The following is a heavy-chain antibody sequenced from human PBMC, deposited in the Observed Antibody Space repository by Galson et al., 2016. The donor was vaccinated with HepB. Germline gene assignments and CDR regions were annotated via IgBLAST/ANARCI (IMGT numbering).Heavy chain of an antibody. V-gene: IGHV5-10-1*01. CDR1: GYSFTSYW. Sequence: QSGAEVKKPGESLRISCKGSGYSFTSYWISWVRQKPGKGLEWMGRIAPSDPYINYSPSFQGHVTMSADRSTSTAYLQWSNLKASDTGIYYCARRGEAGDSYYNYGMDVWGQGTTVIVSS. J-gene: IGHJ6*02. CDR3: ARRGEAGDSYYNYGMDV. CDR2: IAPSDPYI. D-gene: IGHD3-16*01.